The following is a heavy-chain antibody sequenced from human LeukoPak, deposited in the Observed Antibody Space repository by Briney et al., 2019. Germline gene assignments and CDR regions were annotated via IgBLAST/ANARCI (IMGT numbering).Heavy chain of an antibody. CDR3: ARDGEFPSNYYYGMDV. CDR2: IYSGGST. V-gene: IGHV3-66*01. CDR1: GFTFSSYW. Sequence: GGFLRLSCAASGFTFSSYWMSWVRQAPGKGLEWVSVIYSGGSTYYADSVKGRFTISRDNSKNTLYLQMNSLRAEDTAVYYCARDGEFPSNYYYGMDVWGQGTTVTVSS. J-gene: IGHJ6*02. D-gene: IGHD3-10*01.